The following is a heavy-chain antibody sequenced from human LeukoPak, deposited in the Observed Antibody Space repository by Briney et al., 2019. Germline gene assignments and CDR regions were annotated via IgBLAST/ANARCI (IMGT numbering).Heavy chain of an antibody. V-gene: IGHV3-64D*06. CDR1: GFTFSTYV. J-gene: IGHJ4*02. CDR2: ISSNGDNT. CDR3: VRGTGY. Sequence: GGSLRLSCSVSGFTFSTYVMHWVRQAPGRGLEYVSAISSNGDNTYYADSVKGRFTISRDNSKSTLYLQMSSLRADDTAVYYCVRGTGYWGQGTLVTVSS.